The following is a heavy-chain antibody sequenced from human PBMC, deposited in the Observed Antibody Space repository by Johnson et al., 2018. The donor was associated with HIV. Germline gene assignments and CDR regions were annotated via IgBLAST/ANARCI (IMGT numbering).Heavy chain of an antibody. Sequence: QVQLVESGGGVVRPGGSLRLSCAASGFTFSDHYMSWVRQAPGQGLAWVSYISSSGSTIYYADSVQGRFPISRDNSKNTLFLQMNSLRVEDTAVYYCAREARIVVVEPSDAFDIWGQGTMVTVSS. CDR1: GFTFSDHY. V-gene: IGHV3-11*04. CDR3: AREARIVVVEPSDAFDI. D-gene: IGHD3-22*01. J-gene: IGHJ3*02. CDR2: ISSSGSTI.